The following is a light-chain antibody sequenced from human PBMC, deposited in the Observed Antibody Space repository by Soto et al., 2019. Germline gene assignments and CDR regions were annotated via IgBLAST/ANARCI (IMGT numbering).Light chain of an antibody. V-gene: IGLV2-8*01. CDR1: SSDVGYYDY. Sequence: QSVLTQPPSAAGFRGQSVTISWTGTSSDVGYYDYVSWYQQHPGRAPKLVIYEVTKRPSGVPDRVSASKSGNTASLTVSGLRAEDEADYYCSSYAGSNNFVFGSGTKVTVL. CDR3: SSYAGSNNFV. CDR2: EVT. J-gene: IGLJ1*01.